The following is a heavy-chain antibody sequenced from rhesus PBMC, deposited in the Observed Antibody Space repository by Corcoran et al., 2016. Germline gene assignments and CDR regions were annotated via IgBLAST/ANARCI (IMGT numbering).Heavy chain of an antibody. D-gene: IGHD5-24*01. V-gene: IGHV1-111*02. J-gene: IGHJ4*01. CDR1: GYTFPAPY. CDR2: VDHEDGEA. CDR3: ASGYSAFDY. Sequence: EVQLVQSGAEGKKHVATGTISCKASGYTFPAPYLTWVRPAPGKGLEWMVGVDHEDGEADYAQKFQDRVTITADISTDTADMELSSLRSEDTAVYYCASGYSAFDYWGQGVLVTVSS.